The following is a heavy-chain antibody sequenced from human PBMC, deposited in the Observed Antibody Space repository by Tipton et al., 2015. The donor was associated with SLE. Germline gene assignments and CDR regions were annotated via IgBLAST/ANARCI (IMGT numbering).Heavy chain of an antibody. CDR1: GDSVSSNSAA. J-gene: IGHJ5*02. V-gene: IGHV6-1*01. D-gene: IGHD2-2*01. CDR3: AREQIVVVPAAILNWFDP. CDR2: TYYRSKWYN. Sequence: GLVKPSQTLSLTCAISGDSVSSNSAAWNWVRQSPSRGLEWLGRTYYRSKWYNDYAVSVKSRITINPDTSKNQFSLQLNSVTPEDTAVYYCAREQIVVVPAAILNWFDPWGQGTLVTVSS.